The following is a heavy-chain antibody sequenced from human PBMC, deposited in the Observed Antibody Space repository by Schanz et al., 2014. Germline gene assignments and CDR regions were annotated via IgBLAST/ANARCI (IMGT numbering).Heavy chain of an antibody. CDR2: IKNTFNSYTT. CDR3: ARAAYSHGLDV. Sequence: EVQLLESGGGLIQPGGSLRLSCAASGFTFRSYAMSWVRQAPGKGLEWVARIKNTFNSYTTEYTASVKGRFSISRDDSKSSLYLQMNSLKTEDTAVYFCARAAYSHGLDVWGRGTTVTVSS. CDR1: GFTFRSYA. V-gene: IGHV3-72*01. D-gene: IGHD3-16*01. J-gene: IGHJ6*02.